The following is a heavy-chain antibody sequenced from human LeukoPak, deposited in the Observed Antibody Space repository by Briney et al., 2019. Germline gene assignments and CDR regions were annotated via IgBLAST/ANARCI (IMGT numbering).Heavy chain of an antibody. V-gene: IGHV4-34*01. CDR1: SGSFNDYC. Sequence: SETLSLTCAVYSGSFNDYCWIWLRQPPRRGLEWIGEIYSGGSANYDPSLKGRLAISVDPSKSQFSLKLSSLTAADTAVYFCARGVVDYSTRSGYLSHWGQGTLVTVSS. D-gene: IGHD3-22*01. CDR3: ARGVVDYSTRSGYLSH. J-gene: IGHJ4*02. CDR2: IYSGGSA.